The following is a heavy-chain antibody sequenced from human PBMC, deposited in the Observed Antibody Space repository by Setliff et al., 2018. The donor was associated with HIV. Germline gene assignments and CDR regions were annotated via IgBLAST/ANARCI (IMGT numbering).Heavy chain of an antibody. Sequence: GASVKVSCKASGYTFINFGITWVRQAPGQGLEWVGYISGYNGNTKYAQNVQGRVTMTTDTSTSTAYMELRSLSYDDTAVYYCARDPRSGYDSDTAMVTVYYYYMDVWGKGTTVTVSS. CDR1: GYTFINFG. J-gene: IGHJ6*03. CDR2: ISGYNGNT. CDR3: ARDPRSGYDSDTAMVTVYYYYMDV. D-gene: IGHD5-18*01. V-gene: IGHV1-18*04.